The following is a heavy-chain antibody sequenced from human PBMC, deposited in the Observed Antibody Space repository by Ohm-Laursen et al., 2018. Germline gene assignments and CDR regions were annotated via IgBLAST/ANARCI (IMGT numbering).Heavy chain of an antibody. CDR2: ISSSSSYI. CDR3: ANWFDP. CDR1: GFSSSSYE. Sequence: SLRLSCAAFGFSSSSYEVNWVRQAPGKGLEWVSSISSSSSYIYYADSVKGRFTISRDNAKNSLYPQMNSLRAEDTAVYYCANWFDPWGQGTLVTVSS. J-gene: IGHJ5*02. V-gene: IGHV3-21*01.